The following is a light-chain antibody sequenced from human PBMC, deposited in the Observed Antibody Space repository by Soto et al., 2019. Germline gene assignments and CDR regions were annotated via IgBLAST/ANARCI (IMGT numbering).Light chain of an antibody. Sequence: QSVLTQPASVSGSPGQSITISCTGTSSDIGSYNYVAWYQQFPGKTPKLIIYEVRNRPSGVSFRFSGSKSGNTASLTISGLQAEDEADYYCISYRGSDTSDVFGNGTKGNVL. CDR3: ISYRGSDTSDV. J-gene: IGLJ1*01. CDR1: SSDIGSYNY. V-gene: IGLV2-14*01. CDR2: EVR.